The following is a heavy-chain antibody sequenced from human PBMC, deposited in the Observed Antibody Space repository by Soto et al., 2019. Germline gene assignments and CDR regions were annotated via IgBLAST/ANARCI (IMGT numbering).Heavy chain of an antibody. Sequence: EVQLLESGGGLVQPGGSLRLSCAASGFTFSSYAMSWVRQAPGKGLEWVSAISGSGGSTYYADSVKGRFTISRDNSKNTLYLQMTSLRAEDTAVYYCANDQGTRSLWWLDYWGQGTLVTVSS. CDR2: ISGSGGST. D-gene: IGHD5-18*01. V-gene: IGHV3-23*01. CDR3: ANDQGTRSLWWLDY. J-gene: IGHJ4*02. CDR1: GFTFSSYA.